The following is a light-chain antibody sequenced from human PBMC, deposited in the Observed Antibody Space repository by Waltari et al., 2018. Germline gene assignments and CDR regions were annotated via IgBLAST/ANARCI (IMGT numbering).Light chain of an antibody. Sequence: SSELTQDPAVSVSLGQTVSLTCKGYSPRKNFASSHQQRPGQAPLLFIFPKKNRPSGIPDRFSGSSSGDTASLTITGAQAEDEADYYCYSRDSRDTTGDQYVFGTGTKVTVL. CDR3: YSRDSRDTTGDQYV. V-gene: IGLV3-19*01. J-gene: IGLJ1*01. CDR2: PKK. CDR1: SPRKNF.